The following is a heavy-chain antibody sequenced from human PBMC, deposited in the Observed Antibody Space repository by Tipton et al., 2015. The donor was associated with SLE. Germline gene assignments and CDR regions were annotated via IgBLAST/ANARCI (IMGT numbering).Heavy chain of an antibody. CDR3: AKDLAHGSGEAFDI. Sequence: GSLRLSCAASGFTFSTSGMHWVRQAPGKGLEWVAIIWYDGSNEYYADSVKGRFTISRDNSKNTLSLQMNSLRAEDTAVYYCAKDLAHGSGEAFDIWGQWTMVTVSS. V-gene: IGHV3-30*02. CDR2: IWYDGSNE. J-gene: IGHJ3*02. CDR1: GFTFSTSG. D-gene: IGHD3-10*01.